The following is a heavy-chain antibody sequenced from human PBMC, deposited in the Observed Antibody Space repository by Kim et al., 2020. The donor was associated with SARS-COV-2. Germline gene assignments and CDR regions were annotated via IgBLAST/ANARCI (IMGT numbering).Heavy chain of an antibody. V-gene: IGHV3-33*01. J-gene: IGHJ6*02. CDR3: ARDTRDYYGMDV. Sequence: YEDSGKGRFTISRDNTKHTLYLQMTSLRAEDTAVYYCARDTRDYYGMDVWGQGTTVTVSS.